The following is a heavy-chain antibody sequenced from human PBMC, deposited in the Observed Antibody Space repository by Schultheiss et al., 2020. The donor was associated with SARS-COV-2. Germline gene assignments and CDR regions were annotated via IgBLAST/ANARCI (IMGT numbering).Heavy chain of an antibody. CDR1: GGTFNTYA. D-gene: IGHD5-12*01. CDR3: AAETHSGYDRLGDYYYYGMDV. CDR2: ISAYNGNT. J-gene: IGHJ6*02. Sequence: ASVKVSCMAPGGTFNTYAISWVRQAPGQGLEWMGWISAYNGNTNYAQKLQGRVTMTTDTSTSTAYMELSSLRSEDTAVYYCAAETHSGYDRLGDYYYYGMDVWGQGTTVTVSS. V-gene: IGHV1-18*01.